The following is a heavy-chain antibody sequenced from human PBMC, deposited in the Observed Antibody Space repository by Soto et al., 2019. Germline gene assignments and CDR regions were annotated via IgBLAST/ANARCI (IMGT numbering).Heavy chain of an antibody. CDR2: IIPIFGTT. J-gene: IGHJ4*02. V-gene: IGHV1-69*01. CDR3: ARDRDHTYDY. Sequence: QVQLVQSGAEVKQPGSSVKVSCKASGGTFSSFAISWVRQAPGQGLEWMGGIIPIFGTTNYAQKFQGRVTITAYESTSTADMEVTTLRSEDTAVYYCARDRDHTYDYWGQGTLVTFSS. CDR1: GGTFSSFA.